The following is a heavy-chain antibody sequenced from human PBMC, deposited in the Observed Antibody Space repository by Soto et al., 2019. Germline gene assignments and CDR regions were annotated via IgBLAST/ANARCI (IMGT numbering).Heavy chain of an antibody. D-gene: IGHD3-3*01. Sequence: QVQLVESGGGVVQPGRSLRLSCAASGFTFSSYAMHWVRQAPGKGLEWVAVISYDGSNKYYADSVKGRFTISRDNSKNTLYLQMNSLRAEDTALYYCAKDLYYDFWSGYYIGMDVWGQGTTVTVSS. J-gene: IGHJ6*02. V-gene: IGHV3-30*04. CDR2: ISYDGSNK. CDR1: GFTFSSYA. CDR3: AKDLYYDFWSGYYIGMDV.